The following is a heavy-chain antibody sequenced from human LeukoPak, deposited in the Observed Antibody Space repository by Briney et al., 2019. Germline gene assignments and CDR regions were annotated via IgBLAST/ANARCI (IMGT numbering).Heavy chain of an antibody. CDR1: GFTVSSNY. J-gene: IGHJ4*02. V-gene: IGHV3-53*01. Sequence: GGSLRLSCAASGFTVSSNYMSWVRQAPGKGLEWVSVIYSGGSTYYAGSVKGRFTISRDNSKNTLYLQMNSLRVEDTAVYYCARDRSDGYNKNDYWGQGTLVTVSS. CDR3: ARDRSDGYNKNDY. D-gene: IGHD5-24*01. CDR2: IYSGGST.